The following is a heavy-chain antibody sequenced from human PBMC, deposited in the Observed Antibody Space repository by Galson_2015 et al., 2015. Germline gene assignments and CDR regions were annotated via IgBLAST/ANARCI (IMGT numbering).Heavy chain of an antibody. CDR2: ISSSGSTI. CDR3: AREIRGYRGMRRAFDI. J-gene: IGHJ3*02. Sequence: SLRLSCAASGFTFSSYAMSWIRQAPGKGLEWVSYISSSGSTIYYADSVKGRFTISRDNAKNSLYLQMNSLRAEDTAVYYCAREIRGYRGMRRAFDIWGQGTMVTVSS. CDR1: GFTFSSYA. D-gene: IGHD5-12*01. V-gene: IGHV3-11*01.